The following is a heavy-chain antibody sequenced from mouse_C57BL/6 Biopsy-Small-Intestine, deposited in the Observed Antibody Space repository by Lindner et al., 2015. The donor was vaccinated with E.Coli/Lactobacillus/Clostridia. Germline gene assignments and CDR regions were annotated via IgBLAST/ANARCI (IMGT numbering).Heavy chain of an antibody. Sequence: TTTWNWEFKGKATLTVDQSSSTAYMQLNSLTSEDSAVYYCARHGNYFDFWGQGTTLTVSS. CDR3: ARHGNYFDF. D-gene: IGHD2-1*01. J-gene: IGHJ2*01. CDR2: TT. V-gene: IGHV1-39*01.